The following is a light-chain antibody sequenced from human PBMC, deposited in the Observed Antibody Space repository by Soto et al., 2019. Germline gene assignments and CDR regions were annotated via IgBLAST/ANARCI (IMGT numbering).Light chain of an antibody. Sequence: QSALAQPASVSGSPGQSITISCTGTSSDVGGYNYVSWYQQHPGKAPKLLIYEVINRPSGVSDRFSGSKSGNSASLSISGLQPEDEASYFCGSYTSATTWVFGGGTKLTVL. J-gene: IGLJ3*02. CDR2: EVI. CDR1: SSDVGGYNY. CDR3: GSYTSATTWV. V-gene: IGLV2-14*01.